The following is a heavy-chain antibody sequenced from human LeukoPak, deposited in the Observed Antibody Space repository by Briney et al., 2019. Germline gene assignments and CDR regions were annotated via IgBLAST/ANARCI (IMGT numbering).Heavy chain of an antibody. CDR2: IYYSGST. D-gene: IGHD6-19*01. J-gene: IGHJ4*02. Sequence: SETLSLTCTVSGGSISSSSHYWGWIRQPPGKGLEWIGSIYYSGSTYYNPSLKSRVTISVDTSKNQFSLKLSSVTAADTAVYYCARPEYSSGWYFDYWGQGTLVTVSS. V-gene: IGHV4-39*01. CDR3: ARPEYSSGWYFDY. CDR1: GGSISSSSHY.